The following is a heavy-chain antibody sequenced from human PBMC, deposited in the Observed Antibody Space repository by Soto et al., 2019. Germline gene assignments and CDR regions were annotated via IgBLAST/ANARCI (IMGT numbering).Heavy chain of an antibody. V-gene: IGHV1-69*13. Sequence: GASVKVSCKASGGTFSSYAISWVRQAPGQGLEWMGGIIPIFGTANYAQKFQGRVTITADESTSTAYMELSSLRSEDTAVYYCAWDNRGLRSLGFVYWGQGNLVPVSS. D-gene: IGHD3-10*01. CDR2: IIPIFGTA. CDR3: AWDNRGLRSLGFVY. CDR1: GGTFSSYA. J-gene: IGHJ4*02.